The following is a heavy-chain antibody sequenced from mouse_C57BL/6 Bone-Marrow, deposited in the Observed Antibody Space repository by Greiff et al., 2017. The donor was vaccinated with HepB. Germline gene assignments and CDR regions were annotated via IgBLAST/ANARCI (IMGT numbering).Heavy chain of an antibody. Sequence: EVQWVESGGGLVQPGGSLKLSCAASGFTFSDYGIAWVRQAPRKGPEWVAFISNLAYSIYYADTVTGRFTISRENAKNTLYLEMSSLRSEDTAMYYCARRYYGSSHWYFDVWGTGTTVTVSS. CDR1: GFTFSDYG. D-gene: IGHD1-1*01. CDR3: ARRYYGSSHWYFDV. J-gene: IGHJ1*03. CDR2: ISNLAYSI. V-gene: IGHV5-15*01.